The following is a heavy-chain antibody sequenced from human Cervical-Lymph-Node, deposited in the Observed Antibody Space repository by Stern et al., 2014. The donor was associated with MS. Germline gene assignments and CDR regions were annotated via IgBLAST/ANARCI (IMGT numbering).Heavy chain of an antibody. J-gene: IGHJ6*02. Sequence: VQLVQSGGGVVPPGRSLRLSCADSGSTFSKSAMHWVRQAPGKGLEWVVVISHDGSTKQYGDSVKGRLAISRDNSRNTLSLEIYSLRAEDTAVYYCVRTESFYYYDGMDVWGHGTTVIVSS. CDR2: ISHDGSTK. CDR3: VRTESFYYYDGMDV. V-gene: IGHV3-30*09. CDR1: GSTFSKSA.